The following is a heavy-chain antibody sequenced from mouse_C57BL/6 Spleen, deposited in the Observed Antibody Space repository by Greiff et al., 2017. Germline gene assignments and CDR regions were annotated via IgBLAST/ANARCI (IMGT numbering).Heavy chain of an antibody. CDR3: ARYYYGTWFAY. CDR1: GFTFSSYA. D-gene: IGHD2-1*01. CDR2: ISDGGSYT. Sequence: EVQLVESGGGLVKPGGSLKLSCAASGFTFSSYAMSWVRQTPEKRLEWVATISDGGSYTDYPDNVKGRFTISRDNAKNNLYLQMSHLKSEDTAMYYCARYYYGTWFAYWGQGTLVTVSA. J-gene: IGHJ3*01. V-gene: IGHV5-4*01.